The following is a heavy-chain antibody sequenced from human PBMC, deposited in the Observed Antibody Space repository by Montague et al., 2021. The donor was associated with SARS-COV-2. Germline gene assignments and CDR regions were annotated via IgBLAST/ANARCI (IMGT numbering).Heavy chain of an antibody. Sequence: SLRLSCAAPGFTFSSYAMHWVRQAPGKGLEWVALISYDGSNKYYADSVKGRFTISRDNSKNTPYLQMNSLRAEDTAVYYCARDSGSSFDPWGQGTLVTVSS. J-gene: IGHJ5*02. V-gene: IGHV3-30*04. CDR1: GFTFSSYA. D-gene: IGHD1-26*01. CDR2: ISYDGSNK. CDR3: ARDSGSSFDP.